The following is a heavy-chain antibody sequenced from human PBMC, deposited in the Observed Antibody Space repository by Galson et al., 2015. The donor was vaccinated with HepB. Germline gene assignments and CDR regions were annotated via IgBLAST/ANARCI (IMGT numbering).Heavy chain of an antibody. CDR3: ARVYFGSGSSSAYWYFDL. Sequence: SLRLSCAASGFTFSSYTMNWVRQAPGKGLESVSYISSTGTTMYYADSAKGRFTISRDNAQNSLYLQMNGLRDEDTAVYYCARVYFGSGSSSAYWYFDLWGRGALVTVSS. CDR1: GFTFSSYT. D-gene: IGHD3-10*01. CDR2: ISSTGTTM. V-gene: IGHV3-48*02. J-gene: IGHJ2*01.